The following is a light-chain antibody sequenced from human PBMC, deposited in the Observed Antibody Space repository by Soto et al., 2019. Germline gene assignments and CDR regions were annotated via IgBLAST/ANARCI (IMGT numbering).Light chain of an antibody. J-gene: IGLJ2*01. CDR3: CSYAGSSSVV. CDR2: EVS. CDR1: SSDVGSYNL. Sequence: QSALTQPASVSGSPGQSITISCTGTSSDVGSYNLVSWYQQHPGTAPKLMIYEVSTRPSGVSNRFSGSKSGTTASLTISGLQAEDESDYYCCSYAGSSSVVFGGGTQLTVL. V-gene: IGLV2-23*02.